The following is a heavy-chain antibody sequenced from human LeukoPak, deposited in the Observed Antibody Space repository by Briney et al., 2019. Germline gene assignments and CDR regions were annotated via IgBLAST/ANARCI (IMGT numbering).Heavy chain of an antibody. CDR3: ARESERSGWYDY. J-gene: IGHJ4*02. CDR2: ISGDGGST. Sequence: QPGGSLRLSCAAPGFIFEDYAIHWVRQAPGKGLEWVSLISGDGGSTFYADSVKGRFTISRDNSKNSLYLQMSSLRSEDTALYYCARESERSGWYDYWGQGTLVTVSS. CDR1: GFIFEDYA. V-gene: IGHV3-43*02. D-gene: IGHD6-19*01.